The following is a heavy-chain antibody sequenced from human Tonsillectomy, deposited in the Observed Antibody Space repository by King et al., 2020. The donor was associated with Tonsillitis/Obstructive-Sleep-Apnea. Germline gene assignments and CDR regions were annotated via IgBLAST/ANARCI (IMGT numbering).Heavy chain of an antibody. V-gene: IGHV4-59*01. CDR2: IYYSGST. CDR1: GGSISSYY. CDR3: AGDGGELEILDAFDI. J-gene: IGHJ3*02. Sequence: VQLQESGPGLVKPSETLSLTCTVSGGSISSYYWSWIRQPPGKGLEWIGYIYYSGSTNYNPSLKSRVTISVDTSKNQFSLKLSSVTAADTAVYYCAGDGGELEILDAFDIWGQGTMVTVSS. D-gene: IGHD1-26*01.